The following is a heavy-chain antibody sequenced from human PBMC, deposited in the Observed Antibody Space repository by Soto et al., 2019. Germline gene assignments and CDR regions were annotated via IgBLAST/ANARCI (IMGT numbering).Heavy chain of an antibody. CDR3: ARERASKGGMDV. J-gene: IGHJ6*02. V-gene: IGHV3-74*01. CDR2: IISGGTRV. CDR1: GFTFSNDW. Sequence: GGSLRLSCAASGFTFSNDWMNWVRQGPGKGLEWVSRIISGGTRVTYADSVKGRFTIARDNAKNTLYLEMHSLTAEDTAVYYCARERASKGGMDVWGQGTTVTVSS.